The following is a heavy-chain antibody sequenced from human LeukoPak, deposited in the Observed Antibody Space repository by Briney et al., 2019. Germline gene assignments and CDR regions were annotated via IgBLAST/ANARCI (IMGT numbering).Heavy chain of an antibody. CDR2: IETDGRTT. D-gene: IGHD3-3*01. Sequence: GSLRLSCAASGFTFSRFWMHWVRQPPGKGLVWVSRIETDGRTTNYADSVKGRFTISRDNAKNTVYLQMSSLRAEDTAVYYCATLNSFGSDYWGQGVLVTVSS. V-gene: IGHV3-74*01. CDR3: ATLNSFGSDY. CDR1: GFTFSRFW. J-gene: IGHJ4*02.